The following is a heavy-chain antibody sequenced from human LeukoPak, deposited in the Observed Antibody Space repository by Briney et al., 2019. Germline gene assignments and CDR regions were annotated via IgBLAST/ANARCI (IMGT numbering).Heavy chain of an antibody. V-gene: IGHV3-23*01. D-gene: IGHD3-22*01. CDR2: ISGSGGST. J-gene: IGHJ4*02. Sequence: AGSLRLSCAASGFTFSSYAMSWVRQAPGKGLEWVSAISGSGGSTYYADSVKGRFTISRDNSKNTLYLQMNSLRAEDTAVYYCAKVSTYYYDSSGYKFDYWGQGTLVTVSS. CDR1: GFTFSSYA. CDR3: AKVSTYYYDSSGYKFDY.